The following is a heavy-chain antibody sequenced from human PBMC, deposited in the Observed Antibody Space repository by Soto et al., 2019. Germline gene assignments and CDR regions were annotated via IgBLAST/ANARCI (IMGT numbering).Heavy chain of an antibody. CDR1: GGSISSYY. Sequence: SETLSLTCTVSGGSISSYYWSWIRQPPGKGLEWIGYIYYSGSTNYNPSLKSRVTISVDTSKNQFSLKLSSVTAADTAVYYCARVQRIAVAGTHWFDPWGQGTLVTVSS. D-gene: IGHD6-19*01. CDR3: ARVQRIAVAGTHWFDP. CDR2: IYYSGST. J-gene: IGHJ5*02. V-gene: IGHV4-59*01.